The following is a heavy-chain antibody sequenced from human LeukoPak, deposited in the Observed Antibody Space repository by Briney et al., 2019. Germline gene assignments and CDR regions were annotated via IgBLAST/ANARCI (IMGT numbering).Heavy chain of an antibody. J-gene: IGHJ4*02. CDR1: GFTFSSYG. CDR2: ISYDGSYK. V-gene: IGHV3-30*18. CDR3: AKDYLLYDY. Sequence: GGSLRLSCAASGFTFSSYGMHWVRQAPGKGLEWVAVISYDGSYKYYADSVKGRFTISRDNSKNTLYLQMNSLRAEDTAVYYCAKDYLLYDYWGQGTLVTVSS.